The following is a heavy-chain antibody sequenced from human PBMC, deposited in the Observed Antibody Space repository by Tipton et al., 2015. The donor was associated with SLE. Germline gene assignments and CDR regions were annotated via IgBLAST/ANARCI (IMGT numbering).Heavy chain of an antibody. J-gene: IGHJ6*02. CDR2: IYYSGST. D-gene: IGHD1-26*01. V-gene: IGHV4-59*07. CDR3: ARVVAVGATHYYDMDV. CDR1: GGSISSYY. Sequence: TLSLTCTVSGGSISSYYWSWIRQPPGKGLEWIGYIYYSGSTNYNPSLESRVTMTVDTSKTQFSLKLRSVTAADTAVYYCARVVAVGATHYYDMDVWDQGTTVTVYS.